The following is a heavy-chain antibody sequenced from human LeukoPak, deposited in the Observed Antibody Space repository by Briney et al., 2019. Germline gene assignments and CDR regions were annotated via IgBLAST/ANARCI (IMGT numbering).Heavy chain of an antibody. CDR3: ARTSVYRRSSGWYSY. CDR2: INHSGST. Sequence: SETLSLTCAVYGGSFSGYYWSWIRQPPGKGLEWIGEINHSGSTNYNPSLKSRVTISVDTSKNQFSLKLSSVTAADTAVYYCARTSVYRRSSGWYSYWGQGTLVTVSS. J-gene: IGHJ4*02. D-gene: IGHD6-19*01. V-gene: IGHV4-34*01. CDR1: GGSFSGYY.